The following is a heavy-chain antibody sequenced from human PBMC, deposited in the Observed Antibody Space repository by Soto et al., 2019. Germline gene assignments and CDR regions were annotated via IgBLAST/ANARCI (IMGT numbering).Heavy chain of an antibody. V-gene: IGHV4-59*01. D-gene: IGHD6-13*01. Sequence: PSETLSLTCTVSGGSISSYYWSWIRQPPGKGLEWIGYIYYSGSTNYNPSLKSRVTISVDTSKNQFSLKLSSVTAADTAVYYCARSGGIAAGGSDYWGQG. CDR3: ARSGGIAAGGSDY. CDR1: GGSISSYY. J-gene: IGHJ4*02. CDR2: IYYSGST.